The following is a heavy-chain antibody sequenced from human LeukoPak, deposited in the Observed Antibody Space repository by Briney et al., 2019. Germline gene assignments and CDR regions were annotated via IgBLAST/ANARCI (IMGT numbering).Heavy chain of an antibody. Sequence: GGSLRLSCTASGFTFGDYAMSWFRQAPGKGLDWVGFIRSKAYGGTTEYAASVKGRFIISRDDSKSIAYLQMNSLKTEDTAVYYCTASSGWYYFDYWGQGTLVTVSS. V-gene: IGHV3-49*03. CDR3: TASSGWYYFDY. J-gene: IGHJ4*02. D-gene: IGHD6-19*01. CDR1: GFTFGDYA. CDR2: IRSKAYGGTT.